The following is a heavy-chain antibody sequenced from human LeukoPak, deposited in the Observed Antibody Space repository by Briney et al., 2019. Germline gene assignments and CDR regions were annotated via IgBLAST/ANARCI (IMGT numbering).Heavy chain of an antibody. CDR3: ANTFSSSLHKYYFDY. CDR1: GFIFSDFY. CDR2: ISISGTTT. V-gene: IGHV3-11*04. J-gene: IGHJ4*02. Sequence: GGSLRLSCAASGFIFSDFYMGWIRQAPGKGLEWVSYISISGTTTNYADSVKGRFTISRDDARNSLYLQMNSLRAEDTAVYYCANTFSSSLHKYYFDYWGQGTLVTVSS. D-gene: IGHD6-13*01.